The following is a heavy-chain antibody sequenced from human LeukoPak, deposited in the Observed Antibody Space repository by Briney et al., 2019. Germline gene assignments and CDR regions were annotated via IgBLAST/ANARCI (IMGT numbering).Heavy chain of an antibody. Sequence: AGSLRLSCAASGFTFSSYERNWVRQAAGKGLEWVSYISSSGSAIYYADSVKGRFTISRDNANNSLYLQMTTLRADDTAVYYCARDLASPRYYFDYWGQGTLVTVSS. CDR2: ISSSGSAI. D-gene: IGHD3-16*01. CDR1: GFTFSSYE. CDR3: ARDLASPRYYFDY. J-gene: IGHJ4*02. V-gene: IGHV3-48*03.